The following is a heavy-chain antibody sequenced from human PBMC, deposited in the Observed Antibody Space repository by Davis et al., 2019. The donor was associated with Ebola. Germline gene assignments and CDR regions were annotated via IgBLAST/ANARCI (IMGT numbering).Heavy chain of an antibody. Sequence: GESLKISCAASGLEFRNYVMSWVSQAPGKGLECVSTRGTSADTYYADSVKGRFTITRDNSKNTLYLQMNGLRVEDTAIYYCAKDTSNIWFDIWGQGTNVTVSS. CDR3: AKDTSNIWFDI. CDR2: RGTSADT. V-gene: IGHV3-23*01. J-gene: IGHJ3*02. CDR1: GLEFRNYV. D-gene: IGHD1-26*01.